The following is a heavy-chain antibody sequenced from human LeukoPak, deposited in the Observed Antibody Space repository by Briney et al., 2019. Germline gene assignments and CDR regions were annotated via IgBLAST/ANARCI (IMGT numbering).Heavy chain of an antibody. CDR1: GFTFSSYG. D-gene: IGHD3-10*01. V-gene: IGHV3-30*18. J-gene: IGHJ5*02. CDR2: ISYDGSNK. Sequence: GGSLRLSCAASGFTFSSYGMHWVRQAPGKGLEWVAVISYDGSNKYYADSVKGRFTISRDNSKNTLYLQMNSLRAEDTAVYYCAKALITMVRGVIITRGNWLDPWGQGTLVTVSS. CDR3: AKALITMVRGVIITRGNWLDP.